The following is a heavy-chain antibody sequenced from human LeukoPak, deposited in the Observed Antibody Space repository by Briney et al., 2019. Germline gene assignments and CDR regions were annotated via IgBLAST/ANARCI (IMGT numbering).Heavy chain of an antibody. CDR3: VKDSDRYIYGTWFDP. V-gene: IGHV3-64D*06. CDR2: ISSNSSNT. D-gene: IGHD5-18*01. CDR1: GFTFSSYG. Sequence: GGSLRLSCAASGFTFSSYGMHWVRQAPGKGLEFDSSISSNSSNTYYADSVNGRFTISRDTSKNMLYLQMSSLRAEDTAVYYCVKDSDRYIYGTWFDPWGQGVLVTVSS. J-gene: IGHJ5*02.